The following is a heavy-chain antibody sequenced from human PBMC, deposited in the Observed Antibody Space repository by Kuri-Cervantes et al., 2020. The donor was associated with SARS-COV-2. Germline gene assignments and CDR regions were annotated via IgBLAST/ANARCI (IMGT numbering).Heavy chain of an antibody. CDR1: GFTFSDYY. CDR2: INPDGSYT. D-gene: IGHD1-1*01. Sequence: ESLKISCAASGFTFSDYYMNWVRQAPGKGLVWVSRINPDGSYTNNADSVKGRFTLSRDNAKNMLFLQMNSLRAEDTAVYYCVRDGDHWNFDYWGQGTLVTVSS. CDR3: VRDGDHWNFDY. J-gene: IGHJ4*02. V-gene: IGHV3-74*01.